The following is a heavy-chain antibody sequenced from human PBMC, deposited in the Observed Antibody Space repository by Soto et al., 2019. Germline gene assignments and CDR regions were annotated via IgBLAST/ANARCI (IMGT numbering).Heavy chain of an antibody. CDR2: IIPIFPTR. Sequence: QVQLVQSGAEVKKPGSSVSVSCKASGGTFGNSAISWVRQAPGLGLEWMGGIIPIFPTRDYAQKFQGRVTSTADESTSTANMELTGLRSEDTAVYYCARDKYQQQLDGNYYDRIDVWGQWTTVTVSS. CDR1: GGTFGNSA. CDR3: ARDKYQQQLDGNYYDRIDV. V-gene: IGHV1-69*12. J-gene: IGHJ6*02. D-gene: IGHD2-2*01.